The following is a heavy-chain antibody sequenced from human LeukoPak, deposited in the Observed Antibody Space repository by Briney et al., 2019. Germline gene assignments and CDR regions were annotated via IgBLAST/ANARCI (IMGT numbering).Heavy chain of an antibody. J-gene: IGHJ4*02. CDR2: ISVGGGSA. D-gene: IGHD5-18*01. V-gene: IGHV3-23*01. CDR3: ARAGTQLWSTYDY. CDR1: GFTFSSYA. Sequence: PGGSLRLSCAASGFTFSSYAMSWVRQTPGKGLEWVSAISVGGGSANYADSVKGRFTISRDNSKNTLYLQMNSLRAEDTAVYYCARAGTQLWSTYDYWGQGTLVTVSS.